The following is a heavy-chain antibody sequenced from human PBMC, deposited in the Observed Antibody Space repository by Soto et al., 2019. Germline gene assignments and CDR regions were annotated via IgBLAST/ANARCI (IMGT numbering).Heavy chain of an antibody. V-gene: IGHV3-15*01. J-gene: IGHJ6*02. CDR2: IKSKTDGGTI. CDR1: GFTFSNAW. Sequence: EVQLVESGGGLVKPGGSLRLSYAASGFTFSNAWVSWVRQAPGKGLEWVGRIKSKTDGGTIDYAAPVKGRFTISRDDSKNTLYLQMNSLKTEDTGVYYCTTPERIAAASDYYYGVDVWGQGTTVTVSS. CDR3: TTPERIAAASDYYYGVDV. D-gene: IGHD6-13*01.